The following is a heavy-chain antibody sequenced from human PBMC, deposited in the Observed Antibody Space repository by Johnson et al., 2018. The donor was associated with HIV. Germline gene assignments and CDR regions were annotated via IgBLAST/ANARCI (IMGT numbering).Heavy chain of an antibody. V-gene: IGHV3-11*04. CDR1: GFTVSSNY. D-gene: IGHD7-27*01. Sequence: HVQVVESGGGLIQPGGSLRLSCAASGFTVSSNYMNWIRQAPGKGLEWVSYISGSGSTMYYADSVKGRFTISRDNTKNSLYLQMNSLRAEDTAVYYCAKERLDLGMLDAFDIWGQGTMVTVSS. CDR2: ISGSGSTM. J-gene: IGHJ3*02. CDR3: AKERLDLGMLDAFDI.